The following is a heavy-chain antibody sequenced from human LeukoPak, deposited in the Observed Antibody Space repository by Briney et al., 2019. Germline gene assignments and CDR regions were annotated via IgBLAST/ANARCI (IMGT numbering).Heavy chain of an antibody. Sequence: GASVKVSCKASGYTFTAFYIHWVPQAPELGLKWMGLTNPNSGSTNYAQKFQGRVTMARDTSSSKAYMDLSRLRSDDTAVYYCAREDDWELAPHYWGQGTLVTVSS. CDR1: GYTFTAFY. CDR3: AREDDWELAPHY. V-gene: IGHV1-2*02. D-gene: IGHD1-26*01. J-gene: IGHJ4*02. CDR2: TNPNSGST.